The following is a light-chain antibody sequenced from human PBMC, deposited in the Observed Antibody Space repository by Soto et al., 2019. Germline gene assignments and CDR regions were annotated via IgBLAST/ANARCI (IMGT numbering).Light chain of an antibody. V-gene: IGKV1-9*01. J-gene: IGKJ5*01. Sequence: IPLTQSPSSLSASVGDRVTITCRASQGIDTSLAWYQQKPGKAPKLLIYAASNFQSGVPSRFSGSGSGTHFTLTISSLQPEDFATYYCQQLHGYPITFGQGTRLEI. CDR3: QQLHGYPIT. CDR2: AAS. CDR1: QGIDTS.